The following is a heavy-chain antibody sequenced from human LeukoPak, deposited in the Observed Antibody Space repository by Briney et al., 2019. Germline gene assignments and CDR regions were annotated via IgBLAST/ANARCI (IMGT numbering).Heavy chain of an antibody. V-gene: IGHV4-34*01. CDR1: GGSCSGYY. J-gene: IGHJ5*02. D-gene: IGHD6-19*01. Sequence: PSETLSLTSADYGGSCSGYYWSCIRQPPGKGLEWIGEINHSGSTNYNPSLKSRVTISVDTSKNQFSVKLSSVTAADTAVYYCARGRRGQQWLQREFDPLRQATLVTVSS. CDR2: INHSGST. CDR3: ARGRRGQQWLQREFDP.